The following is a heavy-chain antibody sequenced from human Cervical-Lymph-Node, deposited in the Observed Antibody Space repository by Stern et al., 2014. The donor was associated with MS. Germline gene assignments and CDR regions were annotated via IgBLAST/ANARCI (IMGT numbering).Heavy chain of an antibody. CDR2: IYTSGST. V-gene: IGHV4-61*02. Sequence: QVQLQESGPGLVKPSQTLSLTCTVSGGSISSGSYYWSWIRQPAGKGLEWIGRIYTSGSTNYNPSLQSRVTISVDTSKNQFSLKLTSVPAADTAVYYCARGTVPYYGSGFDYWGQGTLVTVSS. D-gene: IGHD3-10*01. J-gene: IGHJ4*02. CDR1: GGSISSGSYY. CDR3: ARGTVPYYGSGFDY.